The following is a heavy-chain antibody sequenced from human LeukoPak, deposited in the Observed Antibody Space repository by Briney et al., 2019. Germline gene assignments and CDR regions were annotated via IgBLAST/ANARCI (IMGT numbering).Heavy chain of an antibody. CDR1: GFSFSTYW. D-gene: IGHD3-16*01. J-gene: IGHJ4*02. V-gene: IGHV3-74*01. CDR2: INPDGRTT. CDR3: EIGEGTFWGLPF. Sequence: HPGGSLRLSCAASGFSFSTYWMHWVRQDEGKGLMWVSRINPDGRTTDYADSGKGRFSISRDNAKRTLYLEMNSLRAEETAVYCCEIGEGTFWGLPFWGQGTLVTVSS.